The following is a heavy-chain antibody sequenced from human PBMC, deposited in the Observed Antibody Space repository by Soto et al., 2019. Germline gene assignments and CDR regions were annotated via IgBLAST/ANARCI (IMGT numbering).Heavy chain of an antibody. CDR1: GFIFSSYG. CDR2: IWYDGNNK. J-gene: IGHJ4*02. D-gene: IGHD1-26*01. V-gene: IGHV3-33*01. CDR3: ARWSGGYYFDY. Sequence: QVQLVESGGGVVQPGRSLRLSCAASGFIFSSYGMHWVRQAPGKGLEWVAVIWYDGNNKYYADSVKGRFTISRDDSKSTLYLQMNSLRDEDTAVYYCARWSGGYYFDYWGRGTLVTVSS.